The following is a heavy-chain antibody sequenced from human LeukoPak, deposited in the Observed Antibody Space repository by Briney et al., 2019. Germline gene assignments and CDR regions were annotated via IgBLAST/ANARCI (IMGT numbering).Heavy chain of an antibody. Sequence: ASVKVSCKASGYTLTSYDINWVRQATGQGLEWMGWMNPNSGRTGYAQNFQGRITVTRNTSISTAYMELSSLRSEDTAVYYCTRVKVITIIVVPLDYWGQGTLVTVSS. V-gene: IGHV1-8*01. D-gene: IGHD3-22*01. J-gene: IGHJ4*02. CDR1: GYTLTSYD. CDR3: TRVKVITIIVVPLDY. CDR2: MNPNSGRT.